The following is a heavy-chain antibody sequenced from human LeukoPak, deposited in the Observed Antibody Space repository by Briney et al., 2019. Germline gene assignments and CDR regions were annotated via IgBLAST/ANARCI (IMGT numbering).Heavy chain of an antibody. V-gene: IGHV3-30*02. CDR3: AKDGSGYSYGYLDDY. CDR1: GFTFSSYG. Sequence: GGSLRLSCAASGFTFSSYGMHWVRQAPGKGLEWVAFIRYDGSNKYYADSVKGRFTISRDNSKNTLYLQMNSLRAEDTAVYYCAKDGSGYSYGYLDDYWGQGTLVTVSS. CDR2: IRYDGSNK. D-gene: IGHD5-18*01. J-gene: IGHJ4*02.